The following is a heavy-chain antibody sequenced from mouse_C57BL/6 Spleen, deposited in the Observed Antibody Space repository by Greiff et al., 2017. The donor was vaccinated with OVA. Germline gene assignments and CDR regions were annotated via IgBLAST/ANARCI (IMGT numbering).Heavy chain of an antibody. V-gene: IGHV5-16*01. J-gene: IGHJ2*01. Sequence: EVMLVESEGGLVQPGSSMKLSCTASGFTFSDYYMAWVRQVPEKGLEWVANINYDGSSTYYLDSLKSRFIISRDNAKNILYLQMSSLKSEDTATYYCARDPGSSFLDYWGQGTTLTVSS. CDR3: ARDPGSSFLDY. CDR1: GFTFSDYY. CDR2: INYDGSST. D-gene: IGHD1-1*01.